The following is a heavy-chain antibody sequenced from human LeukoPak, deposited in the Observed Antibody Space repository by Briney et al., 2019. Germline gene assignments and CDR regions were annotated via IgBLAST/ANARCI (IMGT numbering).Heavy chain of an antibody. D-gene: IGHD3-22*01. V-gene: IGHV1-18*01. Sequence: ASVKVSCKASGYTFTSYGISSVRQAPGQGLEWMGWISAYNGNTNYAQKLQGRVTMTTDTSTSTAYMELRSLRSDDTAVYYCASHDSSGYYYVNWGQGTLVTVSS. CDR2: ISAYNGNT. CDR3: ASHDSSGYYYVN. CDR1: GYTFTSYG. J-gene: IGHJ4*02.